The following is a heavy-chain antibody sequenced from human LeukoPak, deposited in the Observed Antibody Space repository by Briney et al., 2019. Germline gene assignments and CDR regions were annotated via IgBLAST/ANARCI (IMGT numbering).Heavy chain of an antibody. CDR2: ITGDCKYI. D-gene: IGHD3-16*01. J-gene: IGHJ4*02. CDR3: AREGNDYYYDQ. CDR1: GFIFKTYT. V-gene: IGHV3-21*01. Sequence: SGGSLRLYCAASGFIFKTYTMTWVRQAPGKGLEWVSSITGDCKYITYADSVKGRFTISRDNAKNSLYLQVASLRGDDTATYYCAREGNDYYYDQWGQGTLVTVSP.